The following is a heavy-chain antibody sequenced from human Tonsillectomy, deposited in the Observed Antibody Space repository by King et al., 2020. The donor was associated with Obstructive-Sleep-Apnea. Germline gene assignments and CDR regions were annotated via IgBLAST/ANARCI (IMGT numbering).Heavy chain of an antibody. CDR2: IYTSGST. D-gene: IGHD1-7*01. J-gene: IGHJ6*02. Sequence: VQLQESGPGLVEPSETLSLTCTVSGASVNSFYWSWIRQPAGEGLEWIGRIYTSGSTDDNPSPKSRVTMSVDTSKNQFSLKLTSVTAADTAVYYCARVGETIYYYYGMDVWGQGTTVTVSS. CDR3: ARVGETIYYYYGMDV. CDR1: GASVNSFY. V-gene: IGHV4-4*07.